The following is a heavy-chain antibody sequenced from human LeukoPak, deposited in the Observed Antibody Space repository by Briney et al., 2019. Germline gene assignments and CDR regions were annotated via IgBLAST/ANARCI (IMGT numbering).Heavy chain of an antibody. CDR1: GYSFTSYW. J-gene: IGHJ4*02. V-gene: IGHV5-51*01. CDR3: ARSRGAVAGSTFFDY. CDR2: IYPGDSDT. D-gene: IGHD6-19*01. Sequence: PEESLKISCKGSGYSFTSYWIGWVRQMPGKGLEWMGIIYPGDSDTRYSPSFQGQVTISADKSISTAYLQWSSLKASDTAMYYCARSRGAVAGSTFFDYWGQGTLVTVSS.